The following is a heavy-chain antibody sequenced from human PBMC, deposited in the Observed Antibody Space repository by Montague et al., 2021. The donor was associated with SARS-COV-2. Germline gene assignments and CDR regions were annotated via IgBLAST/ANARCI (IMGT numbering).Heavy chain of an antibody. D-gene: IGHD3-10*01. V-gene: IGHV4-34*01. CDR3: ARLGDGVVPSPILGVGPYYSYSNRNV. CDR2: IHHGGST. CDR1: GGSFSTYS. J-gene: IGHJ6*03. Sequence: SETLSLTCAVHGGSFSTYSWNWIRQPPGKGLEWIGEIHHGGSTNYNPSLKSRVTISADTSKNQFSLKLTSVAAADTAVYYCARLGDGVVPSPILGVGPYYSYSNRNVGAKVPRSPSP.